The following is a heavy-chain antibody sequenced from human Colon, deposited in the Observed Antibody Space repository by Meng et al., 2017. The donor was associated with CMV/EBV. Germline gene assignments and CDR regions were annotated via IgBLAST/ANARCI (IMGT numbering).Heavy chain of an antibody. Sequence: GESLKISCAASGFTFRSYWMHWVRQAPGKGLVWVSRINSDGGSITYADFVKGRFTISRDNAKNTLYLQMTSLTAEDTAVYYCARDDFTTSSYDYWGQGSQVTVSS. CDR3: ARDDFTTSSYDY. CDR1: GFTFRSYW. CDR2: INSDGGSI. J-gene: IGHJ4*02. D-gene: IGHD2-2*01. V-gene: IGHV3-74*03.